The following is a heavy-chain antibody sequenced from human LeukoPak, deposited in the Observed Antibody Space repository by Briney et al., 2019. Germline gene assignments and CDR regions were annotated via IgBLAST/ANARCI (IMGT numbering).Heavy chain of an antibody. CDR2: ISQDGSGK. CDR3: ARKRSGSYSSRLGFNWFDP. J-gene: IGHJ5*02. D-gene: IGHD1-26*01. Sequence: GGALRLSCGASGFTFSNYWMSWVRQAPGKGLEWVINISQDGSGKNYADSVEGRFTISRDNAKNSLYLQMNSLRSEDTAVYYCARKRSGSYSSRLGFNWFDPWGQGTLVTVSS. V-gene: IGHV3-7*03. CDR1: GFTFSNYW.